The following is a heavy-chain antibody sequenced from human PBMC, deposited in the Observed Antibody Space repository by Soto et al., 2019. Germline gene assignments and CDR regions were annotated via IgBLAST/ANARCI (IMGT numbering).Heavy chain of an antibody. CDR3: ARDHTSGGYDY. CDR1: GFTVNNIY. V-gene: IGHV3-53*01. J-gene: IGHJ4*02. Sequence: GGSLRLSCAASGFTVNNIYMAWVRQAPGEGLEWVSAISDGGKTFYADSVKGRFTLARDNSKHTLYLQLNRLRVDETAVHYCARDHTSGGYDYRGQGT. D-gene: IGHD5-12*01. CDR2: ISDGGKT.